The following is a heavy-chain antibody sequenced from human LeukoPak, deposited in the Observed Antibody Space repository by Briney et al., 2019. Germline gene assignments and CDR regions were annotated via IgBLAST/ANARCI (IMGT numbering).Heavy chain of an antibody. Sequence: PGGSLRLSCAASGFTFSNAWMSWVRQAPGKGLEWVANIKQDGSEKYYVDSVKGRFTISRDNAKNSLYLQMNSLRAEDTAVYYCARDIGVAGPLWGQGTLVTVSS. J-gene: IGHJ4*02. CDR1: GFTFSNAW. CDR3: ARDIGVAGPL. D-gene: IGHD6-19*01. CDR2: IKQDGSEK. V-gene: IGHV3-7*01.